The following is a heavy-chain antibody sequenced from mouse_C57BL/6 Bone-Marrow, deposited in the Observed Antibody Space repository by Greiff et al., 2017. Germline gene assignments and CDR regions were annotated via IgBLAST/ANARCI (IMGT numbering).Heavy chain of an antibody. CDR2: ISYDGSN. D-gene: IGHD1-1*01. Sequence: ESGPGLVKPSQSLSLTCSVTGYSITSGYYWNWIRQFPGNKLEWMGYISYDGSNNYNPSLKNRISITRDTSKNQFFLKLNSVTTEDTATYYCARAPYYYGSSYRYFDVWGTGTTVTVSS. V-gene: IGHV3-6*01. J-gene: IGHJ1*03. CDR1: GYSITSGYY. CDR3: ARAPYYYGSSYRYFDV.